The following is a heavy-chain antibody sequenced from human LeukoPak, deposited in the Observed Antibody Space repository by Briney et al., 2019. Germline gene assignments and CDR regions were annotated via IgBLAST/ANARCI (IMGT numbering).Heavy chain of an antibody. V-gene: IGHV3-7*03. D-gene: IGHD3-22*01. J-gene: IGHJ1*01. CDR1: GFTFSNYW. CDR2: IKQDGSET. Sequence: GGSLRLSCAASGFTFSNYWMNRVRQAPGKGREWVANIKQDGSETYYVDSVKGRFIISRDNTKNSLYLQMNSLRAEDTAFYYCGREASGSSGYYIQNWGQGTLVTVSS. CDR3: GREASGSSGYYIQN.